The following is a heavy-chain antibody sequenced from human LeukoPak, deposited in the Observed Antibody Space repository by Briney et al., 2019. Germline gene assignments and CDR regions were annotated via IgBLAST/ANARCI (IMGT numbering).Heavy chain of an antibody. CDR3: TKDPIFSGSYGVFDS. J-gene: IGHJ4*02. CDR1: GFTFSSCA. D-gene: IGHD1-26*01. CDR2: IIDSGNSV. V-gene: IGHV3-23*01. Sequence: GGSLRLSCAASGFTFSSCAMSWVRQAPGKGLEWVSTIIDSGNSVYYADSVEGRFTISSDNSKNTLYLQMNSLRAGDTAVYYCTKDPIFSGSYGVFDSWGQGTLVTVSS.